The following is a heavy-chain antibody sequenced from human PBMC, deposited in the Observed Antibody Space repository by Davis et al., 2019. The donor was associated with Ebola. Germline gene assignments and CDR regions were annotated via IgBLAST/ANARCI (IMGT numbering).Heavy chain of an antibody. CDR1: GYTFKNYA. Sequence: ASVKVSCKASGYTFKNYAISWVRQAPGQGLEWMGWISASNGNTNYAQILQGRVPMTTDTSTGTAYMELRSLRSDDTAVYFCARTSIVGTTTTASDIWGQGTKVTVSS. CDR2: ISASNGNT. V-gene: IGHV1-18*01. D-gene: IGHD1-26*01. J-gene: IGHJ3*02. CDR3: ARTSIVGTTTTASDI.